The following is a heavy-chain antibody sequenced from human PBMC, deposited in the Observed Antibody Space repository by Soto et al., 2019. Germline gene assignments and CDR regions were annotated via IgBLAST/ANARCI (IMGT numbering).Heavy chain of an antibody. CDR2: FSGSGGNI. Sequence: GGSLRLSCVASGFTFSTHAMSWVRQAPGKGLEWVSTFSGSGGNIYYAESVKGRLTISRDDSKNTLYLQMNSLRVEDTAVYYCAKDPPWTVGPLAMDVWGQGTTVTVSS. J-gene: IGHJ6*02. CDR3: AKDPPWTVGPLAMDV. V-gene: IGHV3-23*01. CDR1: GFTFSTHA. D-gene: IGHD2-2*01.